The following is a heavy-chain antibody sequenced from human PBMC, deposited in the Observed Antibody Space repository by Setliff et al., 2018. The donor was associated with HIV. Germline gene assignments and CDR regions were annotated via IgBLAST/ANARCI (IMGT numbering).Heavy chain of an antibody. Sequence: ASVKVSCKASGYTFTSYGVSWVRQAPGQGLEWMGWISGYDGDTHYAQKLQGRVTMTTDTSTTTAYMELRSLRSDDTAVYYCARDRRYQGYCSGGSCYSEGYWGQGTLVTVSS. CDR3: ARDRRYQGYCSGGSCYSEGY. J-gene: IGHJ4*02. CDR2: ISGYDGDT. CDR1: GYTFTSYG. V-gene: IGHV1-18*01. D-gene: IGHD2-15*01.